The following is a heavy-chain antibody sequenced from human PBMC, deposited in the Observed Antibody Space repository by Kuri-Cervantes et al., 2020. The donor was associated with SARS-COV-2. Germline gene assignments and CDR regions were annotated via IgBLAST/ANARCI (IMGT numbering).Heavy chain of an antibody. V-gene: IGHV3-30-3*01. D-gene: IGHD2-2*02. Sequence: GGSLRLSCAASGFPFSSYAMHWVRQAPGKGLEWVAVISYDGSNKYYADSVKGRFTISRDNSKNTLYLQMNSLRAEDTAVSYCARDPSENLVVPAAILGGISNNWFDPWRQGTLVTVSS. CDR3: ARDPSENLVVPAAILGGISNNWFDP. J-gene: IGHJ5*02. CDR1: GFPFSSYA. CDR2: ISYDGSNK.